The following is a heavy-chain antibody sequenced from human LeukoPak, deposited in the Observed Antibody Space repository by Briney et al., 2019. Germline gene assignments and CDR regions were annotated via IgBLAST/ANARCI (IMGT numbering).Heavy chain of an antibody. Sequence: PGGSPRLSCLGSGFSVSSDYMSWVRQAPGGGPEWVAIIYNDGSTYYAKSVEGRFSIYRDSYKNTVYLQMRSLRGDDTAIYYCARDSAFSAYAYWGQGTQVTVSS. D-gene: IGHD6-25*01. CDR2: IYNDGST. V-gene: IGHV3-66*01. J-gene: IGHJ4*02. CDR3: ARDSAFSAYAY. CDR1: GFSVSSDY.